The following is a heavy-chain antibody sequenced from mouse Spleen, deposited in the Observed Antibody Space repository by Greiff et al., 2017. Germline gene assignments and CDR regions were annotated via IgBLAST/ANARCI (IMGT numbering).Heavy chain of an antibody. J-gene: IGHJ4*01. D-gene: IGHD2-10*02. CDR2: INPSSGYT. V-gene: IGHV1-7*01. Sequence: QVQLQQSGAELAKPGASVKLSCKASGYTFTSYWMHWVKQRPGQGLEWIGYINPSSGYTKYNQKFKDKATLTADKSSSTAYMQLSSLTYEDSAVYYCAKGAYGNYVDYYAMDYWGQGTSVTVSS. CDR1: GYTFTSYW. CDR3: AKGAYGNYVDYYAMDY.